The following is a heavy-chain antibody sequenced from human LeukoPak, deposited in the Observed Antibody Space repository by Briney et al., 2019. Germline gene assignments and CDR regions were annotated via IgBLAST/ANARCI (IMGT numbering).Heavy chain of an antibody. D-gene: IGHD6-13*01. Sequence: GGSLRLSCAASGFTFSDYSMHWVRQAPGKGLNWVAFIRYDGNNKYYADSVKGRFTISRDNSKNMLYLEMNSLSTEDTAVYYCARLSAAADYFDYWGQGTLVTVSS. V-gene: IGHV3-30*02. CDR1: GFTFSDYS. CDR3: ARLSAAADYFDY. CDR2: IRYDGNNK. J-gene: IGHJ4*02.